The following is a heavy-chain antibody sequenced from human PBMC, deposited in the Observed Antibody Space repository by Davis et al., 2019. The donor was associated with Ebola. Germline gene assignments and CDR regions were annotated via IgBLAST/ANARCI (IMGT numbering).Heavy chain of an antibody. CDR2: IWYDGSNK. CDR3: ARDYTDYYYGMDV. CDR1: GFTFSSYV. V-gene: IGHV3-33*01. Sequence: GESLKISCAASGFTFSSYVMHWVRQAPGKGLEWVAVIWYDGSNKYYADSVKGRFTISRDNSKNTLYLQMNSLRAEDTAVYYCARDYTDYYYGMDVWGQGTTVTVSS. D-gene: IGHD2-2*02. J-gene: IGHJ6*02.